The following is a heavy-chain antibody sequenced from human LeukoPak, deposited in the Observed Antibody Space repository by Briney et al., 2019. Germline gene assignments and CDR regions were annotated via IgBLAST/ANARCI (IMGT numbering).Heavy chain of an antibody. Sequence: SETLSLTCTVSGGSISSYYWSWIRQPPGKGLEWIGYIYYSGSTNYNPSLKSRVTISVDTSKNQFSLKLSSVTAADTAVYYCARNSSSGRRGYFDYWGQGTLVTVSS. CDR1: GGSISSYY. D-gene: IGHD3-10*01. J-gene: IGHJ4*02. CDR3: ARNSSSGRRGYFDY. V-gene: IGHV4-59*01. CDR2: IYYSGST.